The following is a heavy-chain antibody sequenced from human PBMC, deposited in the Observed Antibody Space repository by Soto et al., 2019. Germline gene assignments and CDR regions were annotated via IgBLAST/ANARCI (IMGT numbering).Heavy chain of an antibody. J-gene: IGHJ4*02. V-gene: IGHV4-61*03. CDR1: GGYIRSGGYY. CDR3: AREPYYDRSGRGFDF. CDR2: IYYSGST. D-gene: IGHD3-22*01. Sequence: TSETLSLTCPVSGGYIRSGGYYWSWIRQHPGKGLEWIGYIYYSGSTYYNPSLKSRVTMSVDTSKNRFSLTLRSVTAADTAVYYCAREPYYDRSGRGFDFWGPGTLVTVSS.